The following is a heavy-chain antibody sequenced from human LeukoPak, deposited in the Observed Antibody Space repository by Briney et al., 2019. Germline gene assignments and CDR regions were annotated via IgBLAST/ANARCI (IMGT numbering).Heavy chain of an antibody. D-gene: IGHD3-16*01. CDR2: IIPIFGAA. V-gene: IGHV1-69*13. Sequence: ASVKVSCKASGGTFSSYAISWVRQAPGQGLEWMGGIIPIFGAANYAQKFQGRVTITADESTSTAYMELSSLRSEDTAVYYCARVTLSAPTKPYDYWGQGTLVTVSS. CDR3: ARVTLSAPTKPYDY. J-gene: IGHJ4*02. CDR1: GGTFSSYA.